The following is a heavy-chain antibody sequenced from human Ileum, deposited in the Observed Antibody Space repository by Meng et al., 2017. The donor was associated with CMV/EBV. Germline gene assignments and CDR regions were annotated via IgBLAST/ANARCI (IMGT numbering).Heavy chain of an antibody. CDR3: ARGGYSYGGYFDY. J-gene: IGHJ4*02. CDR2: IYYSGST. Sequence: SETLSLTRTVSGGSISSYYWSWIRQPPGKGLEWIGYIYYSGSTNYNPSLKSRVTISVDTSKNQFSLKLSSVTAADTAVYYCARGGYSYGGYFDYWGQGTLVTVSS. CDR1: GGSISSYY. D-gene: IGHD5-18*01. V-gene: IGHV4-59*01.